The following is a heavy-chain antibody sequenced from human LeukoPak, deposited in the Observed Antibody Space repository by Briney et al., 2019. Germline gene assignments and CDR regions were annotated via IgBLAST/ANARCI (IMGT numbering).Heavy chain of an antibody. D-gene: IGHD2-15*01. CDR3: ARGYCSGGSCYPLYAFDI. CDR2: ISAYNGNT. V-gene: IGHV1-18*01. Sequence: GASVTVSCKASGYTFTSYGISWVRQAPGQGLEWMGWISAYNGNTNYAQKLQGRVTMTTDTSTSTAYMELRSLRSDDTAVYYCARGYCSGGSCYPLYAFDIWGQGTMVTVSS. J-gene: IGHJ3*02. CDR1: GYTFTSYG.